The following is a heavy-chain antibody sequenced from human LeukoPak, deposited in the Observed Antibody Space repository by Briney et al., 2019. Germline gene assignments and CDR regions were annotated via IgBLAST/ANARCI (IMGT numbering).Heavy chain of an antibody. V-gene: IGHV4-4*07. CDR3: ARDRAGHGRYFDY. J-gene: IGHJ4*02. CDR1: GGSINGYF. Sequence: SETLSLTCTVSGGSINGYFCTWLRQSAGAGLECIGRIHTSGTTYYNPSLKSRVSMSVDTSNNKFSLRLNSVTAADTAVYYCARDRAGHGRYFDYWGQGALVTVSS. CDR2: IHTSGTT. D-gene: IGHD1-14*01.